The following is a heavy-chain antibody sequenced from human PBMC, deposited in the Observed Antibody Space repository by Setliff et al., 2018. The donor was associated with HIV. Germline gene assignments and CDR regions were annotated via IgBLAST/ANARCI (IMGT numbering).Heavy chain of an antibody. Sequence: ASVKVSCKPSEYSFTSYDINWVRQATGQGLEWMGWLNPNSHNTGYAQKFQGRVAMTWDTSISTAYMVLSNLKSEDTAVYYCATARRDYYDRGRRSHYYRDVWGKGTTVTVSS. CDR2: LNPNSHNT. D-gene: IGHD3-22*01. V-gene: IGHV1-8*01. J-gene: IGHJ6*03. CDR3: ATARRDYYDRGRRSHYYRDV. CDR1: EYSFTSYD.